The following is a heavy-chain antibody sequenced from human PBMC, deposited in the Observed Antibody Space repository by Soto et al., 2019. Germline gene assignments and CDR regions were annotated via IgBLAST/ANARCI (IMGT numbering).Heavy chain of an antibody. V-gene: IGHV3-7*03. D-gene: IGHD5-12*01. CDR2: IKEDGSEK. CDR1: GFILGKYW. Sequence: GGSLRLSCAVSGFILGKYWMSWVRQVPGEGLEWVANIKEDGSEKYYVDSVKGRFNISRDNAKNSVYLQMNSLRVEDTAVYFCAREGSGYEQLDYWGQGTPVTVSS. CDR3: AREGSGYEQLDY. J-gene: IGHJ4*02.